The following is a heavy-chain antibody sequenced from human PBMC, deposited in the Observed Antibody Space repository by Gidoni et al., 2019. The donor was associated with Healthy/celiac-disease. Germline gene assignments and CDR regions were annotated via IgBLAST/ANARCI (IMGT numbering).Heavy chain of an antibody. CDR3: AREVMGYYDSSGYYYNYYYYMDV. Sequence: QVQLQQWGAGLLQPSETLSLTCAVYGGSFSGYYWSWIRQPPGKGLEWIGEINHSGSTNYNPSLKSRVTISVDTSKNQFSLKLSSVTAADTAVYYCAREVMGYYDSSGYYYNYYYYMDVWGKGTTVTVSS. J-gene: IGHJ6*03. CDR2: INHSGST. V-gene: IGHV4-34*01. D-gene: IGHD3-22*01. CDR1: GGSFSGYY.